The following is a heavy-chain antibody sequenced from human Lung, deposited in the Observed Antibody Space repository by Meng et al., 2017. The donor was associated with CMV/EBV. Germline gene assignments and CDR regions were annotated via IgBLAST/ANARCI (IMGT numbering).Heavy chain of an antibody. CDR2: ISYTGYI. CDR1: GASISANY. J-gene: IGHJ3*02. V-gene: IGHV4-59*01. D-gene: IGHD1-1*01. Sequence: SXTXSLXCTVSGASISANYWSWSRRPPGKGLEYIGSISYTGYIEYNPSLKGRVAISLDTSKNQFSLKLASVTAADTAMYYCAGPDDMGSSPHDPFDIWGQGTXVTVSS. CDR3: AGPDDMGSSPHDPFDI.